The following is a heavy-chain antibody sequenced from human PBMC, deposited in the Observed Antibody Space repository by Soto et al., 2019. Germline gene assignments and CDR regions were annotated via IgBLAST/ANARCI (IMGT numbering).Heavy chain of an antibody. Sequence: QVRLVQSGAEVKKPGSSANVSCKXSGGTFSTYVITWVRQAPGQGLEWMGGIIPFFGTINYAQKFQGRVTITADESTTTAYMELSSLRSEDTAMYYCARGSSGVMSHWGQGTLVTVSS. CDR1: GGTFSTYV. J-gene: IGHJ4*02. V-gene: IGHV1-69*01. CDR3: ARGSSGVMSH. CDR2: IIPFFGTI. D-gene: IGHD6-19*01.